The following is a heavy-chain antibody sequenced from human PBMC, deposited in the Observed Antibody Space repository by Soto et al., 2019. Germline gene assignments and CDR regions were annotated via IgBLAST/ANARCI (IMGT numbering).Heavy chain of an antibody. CDR2: IYYSGST. V-gene: IGHV4-59*01. CDR3: AREYCSGGSCYFDY. D-gene: IGHD2-15*01. CDR1: GGSISSYY. Sequence: SETLSLTCTVSGGSISSYYWSWIRQPPGKGLEWIGYIYYSGSTNYNPSLKSRVTISVDTSKNQFSLKLSSVTAADTAVYYCAREYCSGGSCYFDYWGQGTLVTVPS. J-gene: IGHJ4*02.